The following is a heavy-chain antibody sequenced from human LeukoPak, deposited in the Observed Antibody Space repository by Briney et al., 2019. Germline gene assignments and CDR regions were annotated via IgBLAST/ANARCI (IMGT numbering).Heavy chain of an antibody. D-gene: IGHD3-10*01. CDR2: IYYSGST. V-gene: IGHV4-59*12. CDR1: GGSISTYY. J-gene: IGHJ5*02. CDR3: ARGRITMVRGVLPWFDP. Sequence: SETLSLTCTVSGGSISTYYWSWIRQPPGKGLEWIGYIYYSGSTNYNPSLKSRVTISVDTSKNQFSLKLSSVTAADTAVYYCARGRITMVRGVLPWFDPWGQGTLVTVSS.